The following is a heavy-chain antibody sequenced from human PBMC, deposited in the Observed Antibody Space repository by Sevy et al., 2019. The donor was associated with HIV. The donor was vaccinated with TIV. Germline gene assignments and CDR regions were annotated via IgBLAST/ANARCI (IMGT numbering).Heavy chain of an antibody. J-gene: IGHJ5*02. CDR2: IYHSGSS. D-gene: IGHD3-16*01. CDR1: GGSIRSVNW. CDR3: ARGGETPRGFDP. Sequence: SETLSLTCTVSGGSIRSVNWWHWVRQPPGKGLEWIGEIYHSGSSNYNPSLKSRVTISADNSKNQFSLKLSSMTAADTAVYYCARGGETPRGFDPWGQGTLVTVSS. V-gene: IGHV4-4*02.